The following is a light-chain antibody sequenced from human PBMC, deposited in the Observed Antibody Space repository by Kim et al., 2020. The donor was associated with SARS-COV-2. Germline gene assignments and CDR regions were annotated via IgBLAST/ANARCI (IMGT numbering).Light chain of an antibody. Sequence: ASVGDGVTITCRASQGINRDLAWYQQRPGKVPKVLIYGASTLQSGVPSRFSGGGSGTDFTLTISGLQPEDVATYYCQKYNSAPWTLGQGTKVDIK. CDR1: QGINRD. V-gene: IGKV1-27*01. CDR2: GAS. J-gene: IGKJ1*01. CDR3: QKYNSAPWT.